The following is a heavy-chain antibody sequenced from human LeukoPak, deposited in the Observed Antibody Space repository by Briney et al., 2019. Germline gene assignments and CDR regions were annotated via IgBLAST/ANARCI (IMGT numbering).Heavy chain of an antibody. V-gene: IGHV4-34*01. J-gene: IGHJ4*02. CDR1: GGSFSGYY. D-gene: IGHD3-3*01. Sequence: PSETLSLTCAVYGGSFSGYYWSWIRQPPGKGLEWVGEINHSGSTNYNPSLKRRVTISVDTSTNQFPLKLSSVTAADPAVYSCARPPRGSGYYRPLDYWGQGTLVTVSS. CDR3: ARPPRGSGYYRPLDY. CDR2: INHSGST.